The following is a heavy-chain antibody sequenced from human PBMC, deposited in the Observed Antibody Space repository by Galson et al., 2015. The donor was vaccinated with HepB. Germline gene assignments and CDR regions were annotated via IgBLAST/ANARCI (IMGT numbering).Heavy chain of an antibody. V-gene: IGHV3-30*04. D-gene: IGHD3-10*01. J-gene: IGHJ3*02. CDR1: GFTFSSYA. Sequence: SLRLSCAASGFTFSSYAMHWVRQAPGKGLEWVAVISYDGSNKYYADSVKGRFTISRDNSKNTLYLQMNSLRAEDTAVYYCARDRVVRGVIDAFDIWGQGKMVTVSS. CDR2: ISYDGSNK. CDR3: ARDRVVRGVIDAFDI.